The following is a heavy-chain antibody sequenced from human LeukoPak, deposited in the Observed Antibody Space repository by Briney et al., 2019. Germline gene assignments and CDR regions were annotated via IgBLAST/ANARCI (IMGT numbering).Heavy chain of an antibody. J-gene: IGHJ1*01. CDR1: GGSISSSSYY. CDR2: IYYSGST. V-gene: IGHV4-39*01. CDR3: ARILIVVVPAATPAEYFQH. D-gene: IGHD2-2*01. Sequence: SETLSLTCTVSGGSISSSSYYWGWIRQPPGKGLEWIGSIYYSGSTYYNPSLKSRVTISVDTSKNQFSLKPSSVTAADTAVYYCARILIVVVPAATPAEYFQHWGQGTLVTVSS.